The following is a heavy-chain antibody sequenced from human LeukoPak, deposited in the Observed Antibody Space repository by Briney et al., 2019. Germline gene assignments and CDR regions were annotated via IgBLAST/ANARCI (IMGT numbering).Heavy chain of an antibody. V-gene: IGHV3-30*02. D-gene: IGHD6-6*01. Sequence: GGSLRLSCAASGFTFSSYGMHWVRQAPGKGLEWVAFIRYDGSNKYYADSVKGRFTISRDNSKNTLYLQMNSLRAEDTAVYYCAKDRDSSSSAPGDYFDYWGQGTLVTVSS. CDR2: IRYDGSNK. J-gene: IGHJ4*02. CDR3: AKDRDSSSSAPGDYFDY. CDR1: GFTFSSYG.